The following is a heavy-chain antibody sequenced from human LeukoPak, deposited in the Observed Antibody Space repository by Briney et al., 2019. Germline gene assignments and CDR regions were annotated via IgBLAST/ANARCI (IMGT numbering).Heavy chain of an antibody. Sequence: SETLSLTCTVSGGSISSYYWSWIRQPAGKGLEWIGRIYTSESTNYNPSLKSRVTMSVDTSKNQFSLKLSSVTAADTAVYYCAGTPVVPAAIDYYYYYMDVWGKGTTVTVSS. CDR2: IYTSEST. D-gene: IGHD2-2*01. CDR1: GGSISSYY. V-gene: IGHV4-4*07. J-gene: IGHJ6*03. CDR3: AGTPVVPAAIDYYYYYMDV.